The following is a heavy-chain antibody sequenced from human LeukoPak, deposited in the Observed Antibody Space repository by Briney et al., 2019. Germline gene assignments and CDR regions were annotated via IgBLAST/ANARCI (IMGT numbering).Heavy chain of an antibody. V-gene: IGHV3-23*01. Sequence: GGSLRLSCAASGFTFNSYAMTWVRQAPGKGLEWVSGISGSGGSTYYADSVKGRFTISRDNSKNTLYLQMNSLRVEDTAVYYCAKCSSSWYNDYMDVWGKGTTVTVSS. J-gene: IGHJ6*03. D-gene: IGHD6-13*01. CDR1: GFTFNSYA. CDR2: ISGSGGST. CDR3: AKCSSSWYNDYMDV.